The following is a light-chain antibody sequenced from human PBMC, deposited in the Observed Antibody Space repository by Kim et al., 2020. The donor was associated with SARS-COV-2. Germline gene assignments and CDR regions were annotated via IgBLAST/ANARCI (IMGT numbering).Light chain of an antibody. CDR2: EAS. CDR1: HIISNW. Sequence: DMQMTQSPSTLSASVGDRVTITCRASHIISNWVAWYQQKPGTAPELLIYEASSLESGVPSRFSGSGSGTEFTLSINSLQSDDYATYYCQYYNSYLWTFGQGTKLEI. J-gene: IGKJ1*01. CDR3: QYYNSYLWT. V-gene: IGKV1-5*03.